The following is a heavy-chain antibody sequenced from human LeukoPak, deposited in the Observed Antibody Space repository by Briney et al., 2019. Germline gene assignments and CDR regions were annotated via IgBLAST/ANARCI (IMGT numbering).Heavy chain of an antibody. Sequence: LRLSCAASGFTFDDFAMHWIRQPPGKGLEWIGYIYYSGSTNYNPSLKSRVTISVDTSKNQFSLKLSSVTAADTAVYYCASSKYQLLAALFDYWGQGTLVTVSS. J-gene: IGHJ4*02. CDR3: ASSKYQLLAALFDY. D-gene: IGHD2-2*01. CDR1: GFTFDDFA. CDR2: IYYSGST. V-gene: IGHV4-59*01.